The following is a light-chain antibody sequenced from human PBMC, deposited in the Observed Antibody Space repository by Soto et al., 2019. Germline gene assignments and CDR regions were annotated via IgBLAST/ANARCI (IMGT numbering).Light chain of an antibody. V-gene: IGKV1-33*01. CDR3: QHYDSFPLT. CDR2: DAS. Sequence: QMTQSPSSLSASVGARVTITCQASQDISNYLNWYQQKPGKAPKLLIYDASNLETGVPSRFSGSGSGTDFTFTISSLQPEDIATYYCQHYDSFPLTFGGGTKVDIK. CDR1: QDISNY. J-gene: IGKJ4*01.